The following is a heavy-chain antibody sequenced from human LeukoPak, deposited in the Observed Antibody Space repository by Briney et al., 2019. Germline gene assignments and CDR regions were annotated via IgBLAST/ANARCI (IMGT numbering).Heavy chain of an antibody. CDR2: MFHSGST. V-gene: IGHV4-38-2*02. Sequence: SETLSLTCIVSGYSISSGYWWGWIRQPPGKGLEWIGSMFHSGSTFYNPSLKSRVTISVDTAKNQFSLKLTSVTAADTAVYYCARQVGCSSTSCSNNWFDPWGQGTLVTVSS. J-gene: IGHJ5*02. CDR3: ARQVGCSSTSCSNNWFDP. D-gene: IGHD2-2*01. CDR1: GYSISSGYW.